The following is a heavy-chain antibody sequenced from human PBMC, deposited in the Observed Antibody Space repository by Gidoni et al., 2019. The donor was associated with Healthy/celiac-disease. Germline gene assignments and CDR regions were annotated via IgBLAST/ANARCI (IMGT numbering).Heavy chain of an antibody. J-gene: IGHJ5*02. CDR1: GYTLTELS. D-gene: IGHD5-18*01. V-gene: IGHV1-24*01. CDR3: ATVLRGYSYGYWFDP. CDR2: CDPEDGET. Sequence: QVQLVQSGAEGQKPGASVKVSCKVSGYTLTELSMHWVRQAPGKGLEWLGGCDPEDGETIYAQKFQGRVTMTEDTSTYTAYMELSSLRSEDTAVYYCATVLRGYSYGYWFDPWGQGTLVTVSS.